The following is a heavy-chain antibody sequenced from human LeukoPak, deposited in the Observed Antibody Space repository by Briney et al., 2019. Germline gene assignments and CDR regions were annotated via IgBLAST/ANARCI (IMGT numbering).Heavy chain of an antibody. V-gene: IGHV3-21*01. CDR2: ISSSSSYI. D-gene: IGHD4-17*01. Sequence: GGSLRLSCAASGFSFSSNAMSWVRQAPGKGLEWVSSISSSSSYIYYADSVKGRFTISRDNAKNSLYLQMNSLRAEDTAVYYCARDNDYGELDYWGQGTLVTVSS. J-gene: IGHJ4*02. CDR3: ARDNDYGELDY. CDR1: GFSFSSNA.